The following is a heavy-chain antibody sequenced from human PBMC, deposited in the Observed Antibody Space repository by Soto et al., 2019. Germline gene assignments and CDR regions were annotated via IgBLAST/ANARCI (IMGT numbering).Heavy chain of an antibody. CDR3: AKDRPGIAAAGPDYFDY. CDR1: GFTFSSYA. V-gene: IGHV3-23*01. D-gene: IGHD6-13*01. Sequence: GGSLRLSCAASGFTFSSYAMSWVRQAPGKGLEWVAAISGSGGSKYYAASGKGRFTISRHNSKNMLYLPMNSLRAEDTAVYYCAKDRPGIAAAGPDYFDYWGQGTLVTVSS. J-gene: IGHJ4*02. CDR2: ISGSGGSK.